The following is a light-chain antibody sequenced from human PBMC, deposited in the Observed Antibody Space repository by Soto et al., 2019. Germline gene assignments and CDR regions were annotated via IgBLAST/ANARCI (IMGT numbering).Light chain of an antibody. J-gene: IGKJ4*01. V-gene: IGKV1-5*03. CDR2: SAS. CDR3: QQHERYPLT. Sequence: DIQMTQSPSTLSASVGDRVIITCRASQSVSGWLAWYRQKPAKAPELLIYSASTLETGVPSRFSGSGSGTDFTLTVSSLQREDFATYYCQQHERYPLTFGGGTKVEIK. CDR1: QSVSGW.